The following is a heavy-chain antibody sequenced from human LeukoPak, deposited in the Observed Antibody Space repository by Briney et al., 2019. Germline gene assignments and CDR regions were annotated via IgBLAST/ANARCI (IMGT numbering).Heavy chain of an antibody. CDR1: GFTFSSYS. D-gene: IGHD6-13*01. CDR3: ARLVKYSSSWFGFDY. V-gene: IGHV3-48*01. J-gene: IGHJ4*02. CDR2: ISSSSSTI. Sequence: GGSLRLSCAASGFTFSSYSMNWVRQAPGKGLEWVSYISSSSSTIYYADSVKGRFTISRDNSKNSLYLQMNSLRAEDTAVYYCARLVKYSSSWFGFDYWGQGTLVTVSS.